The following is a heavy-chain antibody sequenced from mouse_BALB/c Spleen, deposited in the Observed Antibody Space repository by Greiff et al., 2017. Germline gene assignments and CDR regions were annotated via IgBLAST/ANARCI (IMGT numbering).Heavy chain of an antibody. CDR1: GFSLTGYG. D-gene: IGHD3-1*01. J-gene: IGHJ3*01. CDR2: IWGDGST. Sequence: QVQLKESGPGLVAPSQSLSITCTVSGFSLTGYGVSWVRQPPGKGLEWLGVIWGDGSTDYNSALKSRLSISKDNSKSQVFLKMNSLQTDDTARYYCARDPGQSSGFAYWGQGTLVTVSA. CDR3: ARDPGQSSGFAY. V-gene: IGHV2-6-7*01.